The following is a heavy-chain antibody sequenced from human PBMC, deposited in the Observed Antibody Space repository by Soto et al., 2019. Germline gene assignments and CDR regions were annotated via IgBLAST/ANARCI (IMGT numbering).Heavy chain of an antibody. D-gene: IGHD3-16*02. CDR1: GSTFSSYA. CDR3: AKAVYYDYVWGSYRPPPNWFDP. V-gene: IGHV3-23*01. Sequence: GGSLRLSCAASGSTFSSYAMSWVRQAPGKGLGWVSAISGSGGSTYYADSVKGRFTISRDNSKNTLYLQMNSLRAEDTAVYYCAKAVYYDYVWGSYRPPPNWFDPWGQGTLVTVSS. J-gene: IGHJ5*02. CDR2: ISGSGGST.